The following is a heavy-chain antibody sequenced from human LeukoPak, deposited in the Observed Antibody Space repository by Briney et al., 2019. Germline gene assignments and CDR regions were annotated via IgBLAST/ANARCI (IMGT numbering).Heavy chain of an antibody. CDR1: GFTFSIYA. V-gene: IGHV3-23*01. J-gene: IGHJ4*02. Sequence: GGSLRLSCAASGFTFSIYAMSWVRQAPGKGLEWVSGISGSGGSTYYADSVKGRFTISRDNSKNTLYLQMNSLRAEDTAVYYCARDPAGGTFDYWGQGTLVTVSS. CDR2: ISGSGGST. CDR3: ARDPAGGTFDY.